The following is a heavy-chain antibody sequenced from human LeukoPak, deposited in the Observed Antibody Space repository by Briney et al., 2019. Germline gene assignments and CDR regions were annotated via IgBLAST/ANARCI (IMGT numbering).Heavy chain of an antibody. CDR3: ARGSSSWRSRLDY. CDR1: GYTLTELS. D-gene: IGHD6-13*01. V-gene: IGHV1-24*01. CDR2: FDPEDGET. J-gene: IGHJ4*02. Sequence: AASVKVSCKVSGYTLTELSIHWVRQAPGKGLEWMGGFDPEDGETIYAQKFQGRVTMTRDMSTSTVYMELSSLRSEDTAVYYCARGSSSWRSRLDYWGQGTLVTVSS.